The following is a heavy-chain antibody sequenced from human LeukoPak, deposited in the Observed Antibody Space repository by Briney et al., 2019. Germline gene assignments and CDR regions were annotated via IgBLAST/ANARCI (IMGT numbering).Heavy chain of an antibody. CDR3: ATRGYSYGPVDY. CDR2: ISYDGSNK. J-gene: IGHJ4*02. V-gene: IGHV3-30*03. CDR1: GFSINNYW. Sequence: GGSLRLSCVASGFSINNYWMHWVRQAPGKGLEWVAVISYDGSNKYYADSVKGRFTISRDNSKNTLYLQMNSLRAEDTAVYYCATRGYSYGPVDYWGQGTLVTVSS. D-gene: IGHD5-18*01.